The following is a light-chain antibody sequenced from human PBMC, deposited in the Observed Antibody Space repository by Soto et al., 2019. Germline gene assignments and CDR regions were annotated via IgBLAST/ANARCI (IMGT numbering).Light chain of an antibody. CDR2: GAS. CDR3: QQYGTSSFT. V-gene: IGKV3-20*01. Sequence: EIVLTQSPGTLSLSPGERATLSCRASQSVSSNNLAWYQQKRGLAPSLLIYGASSRATGIPDRFSGSASGTDFTLTISRLEPEDFAVYYCQQYGTSSFTFGGGTKV. CDR1: QSVSSNN. J-gene: IGKJ4*01.